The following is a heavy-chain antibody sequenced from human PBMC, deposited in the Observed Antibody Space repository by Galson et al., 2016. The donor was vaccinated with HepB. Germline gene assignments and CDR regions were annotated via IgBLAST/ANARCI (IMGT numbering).Heavy chain of an antibody. Sequence: ETLSLTCGVHGGSFNAYYWSRIRQPPGKGLEWIGEVNHSGYTRDNPSLKSRVTISVDTSKNQFSLNLTSMTAADTAVYYCAGVVVAATNWFDPWGQGTLVTVSS. V-gene: IGHV4-34*01. CDR3: AGVVVAATNWFDP. J-gene: IGHJ5*02. CDR1: GGSFNAYY. D-gene: IGHD2-15*01. CDR2: VNHSGYT.